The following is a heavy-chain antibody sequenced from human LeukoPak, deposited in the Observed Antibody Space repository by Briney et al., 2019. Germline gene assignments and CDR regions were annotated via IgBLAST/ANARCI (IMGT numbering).Heavy chain of an antibody. CDR1: GYTFTGYY. V-gene: IGHV1-2*02. D-gene: IGHD3-22*01. CDR2: INPNSGGT. Sequence: AASVKVSCKASGYTFTGYYMHWVRQALGQGLEWMGWINPNSGGTNYAQKFQGRVTMTRDTSISTAYMELSRLRSDDTAVYYCARDFVRYYDSSVDYYGYWGQGTLVTVSS. J-gene: IGHJ4*02. CDR3: ARDFVRYYDSSVDYYGY.